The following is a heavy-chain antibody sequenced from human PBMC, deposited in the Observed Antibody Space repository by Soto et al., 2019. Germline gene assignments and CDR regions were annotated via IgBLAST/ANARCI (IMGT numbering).Heavy chain of an antibody. V-gene: IGHV1-18*01. J-gene: IGHJ6*02. CDR1: GYTFTSYG. Sequence: QVQLVQSGAEVKKPGASVKVSCKASGYTFTSYGISWVRQAPGQGLEWMGWISSYNANTNYEQKLQGRVTMTTDTSTNTAYMELRSLKFDDTAVYYCAREGVYRGAYYYYGMDVSGQGTTVTVSS. D-gene: IGHD3-10*01. CDR3: AREGVYRGAYYYYGMDV. CDR2: ISSYNANT.